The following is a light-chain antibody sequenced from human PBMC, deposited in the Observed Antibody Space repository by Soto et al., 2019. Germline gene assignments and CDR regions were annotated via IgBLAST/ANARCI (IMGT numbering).Light chain of an antibody. CDR1: ESVGNN. CDR2: GAS. CDR3: QQYGSSPRP. V-gene: IGKV3-20*01. J-gene: IGKJ1*01. Sequence: EIGFSHSPATVSVSPGERVTLSCRASESVGNNLAWYQQRPGQAPRLLIYGASSRATGIPDRFSGSGSGTDFTLTISRLEPEDFAVYYCQQYGSSPRPFAQGTKV.